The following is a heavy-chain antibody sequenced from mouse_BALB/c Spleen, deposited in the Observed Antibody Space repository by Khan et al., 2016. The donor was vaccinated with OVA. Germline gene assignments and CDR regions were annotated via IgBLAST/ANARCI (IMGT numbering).Heavy chain of an antibody. CDR3: TNGNYGWFAY. CDR1: GFTFSTFV. Sequence: EVELVESGGGLVKPGGSLKLSCSASGFTFSTFVMSWVRQTPEKRLEWVATISSAGTYTYFSDSVKGRFTISRDNAKNNLSLQMNSLRSEDTAMYYCTNGNYGWFAYWGQGTLVTVSA. D-gene: IGHD2-1*01. V-gene: IGHV5-9-1*01. CDR2: ISSAGTYT. J-gene: IGHJ3*01.